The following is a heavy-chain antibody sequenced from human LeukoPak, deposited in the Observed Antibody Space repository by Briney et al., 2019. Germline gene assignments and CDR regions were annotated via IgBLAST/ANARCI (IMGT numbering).Heavy chain of an antibody. CDR1: GFTFSSYA. CDR2: IANDGKDK. Sequence: GGSLRLSCAASGFTFSSYAMHWVRQAPGKGLEWVAVIANDGKDKESADSVKGRFTISRDNSKNTLYLQMNSLRDEEMAIYYCAKDRAPRAAAYYFDCWGQGTLVTVSS. V-gene: IGHV3-30*18. CDR3: AKDRAPRAAAYYFDC. D-gene: IGHD6-13*01. J-gene: IGHJ4*02.